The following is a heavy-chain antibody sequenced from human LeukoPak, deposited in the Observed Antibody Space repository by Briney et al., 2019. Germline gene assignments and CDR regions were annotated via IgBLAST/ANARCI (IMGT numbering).Heavy chain of an antibody. J-gene: IGHJ4*02. V-gene: IGHV4-39*07. CDR3: ARTISGWHEGLDY. Sequence: SETLSLTCTVSGGSISSSSYYWGWIRQPPGKGLEWIGSIYYSGSTYYNPSLKSRVTISVDTSKNQFSLKLSSVTAADTAVYYCARTISGWHEGLDYWGQGTLVTVSS. CDR2: IYYSGST. CDR1: GGSISSSSYY. D-gene: IGHD6-19*01.